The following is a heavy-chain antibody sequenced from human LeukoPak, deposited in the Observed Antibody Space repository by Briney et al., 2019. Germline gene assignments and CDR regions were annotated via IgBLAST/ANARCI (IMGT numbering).Heavy chain of an antibody. D-gene: IGHD6-13*01. J-gene: IGHJ4*02. V-gene: IGHV3-30*02. CDR1: GFTLSSYG. CDR3: AGDIVDSSSWYYFDY. CDR2: IRFDGSNK. Sequence: GGSLRPSCAASGFTLSSYGMHWVRQATGKGLEWVAFIRFDGSNKYYTDSVKGRFTISTDNSKNTLYVQMNSLTTEDTAVYYCAGDIVDSSSWYYFDYWGQGTLVTVSS.